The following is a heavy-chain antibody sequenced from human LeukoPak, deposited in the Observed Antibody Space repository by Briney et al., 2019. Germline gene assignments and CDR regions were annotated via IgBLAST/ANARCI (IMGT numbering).Heavy chain of an antibody. CDR3: ARGSSLIAAAGIIDY. CDR2: IYYSGST. V-gene: IGHV4-59*01. Sequence: SETLSLTCTAPGGSISSYYWSWIRQPPGKGLEWIGYIYYSGSTNYNPSLKSRVTISVDTSKNQFSLKLSSVTAADTAVYYCARGSSLIAAAGIIDYWGQGTLVTVSS. D-gene: IGHD6-13*01. CDR1: GGSISSYY. J-gene: IGHJ4*02.